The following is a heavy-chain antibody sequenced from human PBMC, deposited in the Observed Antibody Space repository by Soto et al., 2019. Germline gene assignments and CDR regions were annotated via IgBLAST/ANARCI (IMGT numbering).Heavy chain of an antibody. V-gene: IGHV2-5*01. CDR1: GFSLSTSGVG. Sequence: QITLKESGPTLVKPTQTLTLTCTFSGFSLSTSGVGVGWIRQPPGKALEWLALIYWNDDKRYSPSLKSRLTITKDTSKNQVVLTMTNMDPVDTATYYCAHSEEDSSWYYYNMHPNWFDPWGQGTLVTVSS. J-gene: IGHJ5*02. CDR2: IYWNDDK. CDR3: AHSEEDSSWYYYNMHPNWFDP. D-gene: IGHD6-13*01.